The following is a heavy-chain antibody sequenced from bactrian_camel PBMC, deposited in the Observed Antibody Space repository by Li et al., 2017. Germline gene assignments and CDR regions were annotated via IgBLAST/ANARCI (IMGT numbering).Heavy chain of an antibody. D-gene: IGHD4*01. J-gene: IGHJ4*01. CDR3: GRLCDLPQYNVWAGGLELSATCSAASDWKY. V-gene: IGHV3S40*01. Sequence: VQLVESGGGLVQPGESLRLSCAASGFTFSNYYWSWVRQAPGKGLEWVSTINTGGGSTNYADSVKGRFTIFKDKVKETVTLQMNSLKPEDTAMYICGRLCDLPQYNVWAGGLELSATCSAASDWKYWGQGTQVTV. CDR2: INTGGGST. CDR1: GFTFSNYY.